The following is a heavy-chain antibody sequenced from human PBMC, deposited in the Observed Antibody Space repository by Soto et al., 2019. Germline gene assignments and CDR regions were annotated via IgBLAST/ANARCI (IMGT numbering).Heavy chain of an antibody. D-gene: IGHD2-2*01. CDR2: INPSGGST. J-gene: IGHJ3*02. V-gene: IGHV1-46*01. CDR1: GYTFTSDY. Sequence: ASVNVSCKASGYTFTSDYIHWVRQAPGQGLEWMGIINPSGGSTSYAQKFQGRVTMTRDTSTSTVYMELSSLRSEDTAVYYCAVDIVVVPAADRGDAFDIWGQGTMVTVSS. CDR3: AVDIVVVPAADRGDAFDI.